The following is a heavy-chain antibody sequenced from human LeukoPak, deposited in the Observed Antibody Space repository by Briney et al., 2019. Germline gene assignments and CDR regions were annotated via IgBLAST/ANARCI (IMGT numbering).Heavy chain of an antibody. Sequence: PGGSLRLSCAASGFRFSDYGIHWVRQAPGKGLEWVAFIRFDATIKYYEDSVKGRFTISRDNSKNTVYFQMNSLRPEDTAVYYCARADYYFFMDVWGKGTTVTVPS. D-gene: IGHD6-19*01. CDR1: GFRFSDYG. CDR3: ARADYYFFMDV. CDR2: IRFDATIK. J-gene: IGHJ6*03. V-gene: IGHV3-30*02.